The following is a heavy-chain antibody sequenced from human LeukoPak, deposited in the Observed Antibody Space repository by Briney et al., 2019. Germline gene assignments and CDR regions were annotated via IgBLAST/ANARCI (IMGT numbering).Heavy chain of an antibody. J-gene: IGHJ4*02. CDR3: AKDRGRYSYGPIDY. CDR2: ISGSGGST. V-gene: IGHV3-23*01. D-gene: IGHD5-18*01. CDR1: GFTFSSYG. Sequence: GGSLRLSCAASGFTFSSYGMSWVRQAPGKGLEWVSAISGSGGSTYYADSVKGRFTISRDNSKNTLYLQMNSLRAEDTAVYYCAKDRGRYSYGPIDYWGQGTLVTVSS.